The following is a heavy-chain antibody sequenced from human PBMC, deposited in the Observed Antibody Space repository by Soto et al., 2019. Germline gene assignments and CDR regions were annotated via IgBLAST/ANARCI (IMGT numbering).Heavy chain of an antibody. CDR2: IYGTGNM. CDR1: DDSISSGGYY. Sequence: SETLSLTCTVSDDSISSGGYYWSWIRQHPGKGLEWIGYIYGTGNMYYKSSLKSRLTFSVDTSKNHFSLKPTSVTAADTAVYYCARGTDTWFFALWGRGTLVTSPQ. V-gene: IGHV4-31*03. D-gene: IGHD3-9*01. CDR3: ARGTDTWFFAL. J-gene: IGHJ2*01.